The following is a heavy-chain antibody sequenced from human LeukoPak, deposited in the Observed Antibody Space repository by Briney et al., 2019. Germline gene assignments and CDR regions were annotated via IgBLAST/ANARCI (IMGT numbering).Heavy chain of an antibody. Sequence: GASVKVSCKASGGTFSSYAISWVRQAPGQGLEWMGRIIPILGIANYAQKFQGRVTITADKSTSTAYMELSSLRSEDTAVYYCARNQHGSGGFLFDYWGQGTLVTVSS. CDR3: ARNQHGSGGFLFDY. D-gene: IGHD3-10*01. CDR1: GGTFSSYA. J-gene: IGHJ4*02. CDR2: IIPILGIA. V-gene: IGHV1-69*04.